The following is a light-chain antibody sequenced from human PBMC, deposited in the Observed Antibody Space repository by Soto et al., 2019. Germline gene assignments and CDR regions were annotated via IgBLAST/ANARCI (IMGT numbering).Light chain of an antibody. Sequence: EIVLTQSPATLSLSPGERATLSCRASQSVSSYLACYQQKPGQAPRLLIYDASNRATGIPARFSGSGSGTAFTLTISSLEPDDFAVYHCQQRSNWPVTFGQGTRVEIK. J-gene: IGKJ1*01. CDR2: DAS. CDR1: QSVSSY. CDR3: QQRSNWPVT. V-gene: IGKV3-11*01.